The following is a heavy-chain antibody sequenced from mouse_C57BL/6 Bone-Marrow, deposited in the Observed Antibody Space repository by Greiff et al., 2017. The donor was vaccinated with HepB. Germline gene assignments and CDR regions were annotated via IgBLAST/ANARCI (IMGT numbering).Heavy chain of an antibody. D-gene: IGHD1-1*01. CDR2: IDPENGDT. V-gene: IGHV14-4*01. J-gene: IGHJ2*01. CDR3: TTHYYGSSYGY. CDR1: GFNIKDDY. Sequence: DVQLQESGAELVRPGASVKLSCTASGFNIKDDYMHWVKQRPEQGLEWIGWIDPENGDTEYASKFQGKATITADTSSNTAYLQLSSLTSEDTAVYYCTTHYYGSSYGYWGQGTTLTVSS.